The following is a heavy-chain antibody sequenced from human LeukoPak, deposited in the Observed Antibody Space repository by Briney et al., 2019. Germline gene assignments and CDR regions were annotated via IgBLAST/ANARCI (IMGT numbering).Heavy chain of an antibody. CDR1: GFTFSSYA. CDR2: ISGSGGST. Sequence: GGSLRLSCAASGFTFSSYAMSWVRQPPGKGLEWVSGISGSGGSTYYADSVKGRFTISRDNSKNTLYLQMNSLRAEDTAVYYCAKDRSVTPYYFDYWGQGTLVTVSS. D-gene: IGHD5-18*01. J-gene: IGHJ4*02. V-gene: IGHV3-23*01. CDR3: AKDRSVTPYYFDY.